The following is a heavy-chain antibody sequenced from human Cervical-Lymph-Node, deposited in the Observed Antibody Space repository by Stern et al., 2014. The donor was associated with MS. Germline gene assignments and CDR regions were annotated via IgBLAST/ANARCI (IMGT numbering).Heavy chain of an antibody. CDR1: GFTFSSYS. CDR2: ISSTSSTI. CDR3: ARANYDFWSGDSSFQRYYYGMDV. Sequence: EVQLVESGGGLVQPGGSLRLSCAASGFTFSSYSMNWVRQAPGKGLEWVSYISSTSSTIYYADSAKGRFTISRDNAKNSLDLQMNSLRDEDTAVYYCARANYDFWSGDSSFQRYYYGMDVWGQGTTVTVSS. J-gene: IGHJ6*02. D-gene: IGHD3-3*01. V-gene: IGHV3-48*02.